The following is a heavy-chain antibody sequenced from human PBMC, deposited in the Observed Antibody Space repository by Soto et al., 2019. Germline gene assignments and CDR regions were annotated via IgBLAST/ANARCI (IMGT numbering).Heavy chain of an antibody. D-gene: IGHD5-18*01. CDR3: ARGLAGSYVDTAMVID. J-gene: IGHJ4*02. CDR2: IYYSGST. Sequence: PSETLSLTCTVSGGSISSYYWSWIRQPPGKGLEWIGYIYYSGSTYYNPSLKSRVTISVDRSKNQFSLKLSSVTAADTAVYYCARGLAGSYVDTAMVIDWGQGTLVTVSS. CDR1: GGSISSYY. V-gene: IGHV4-59*12.